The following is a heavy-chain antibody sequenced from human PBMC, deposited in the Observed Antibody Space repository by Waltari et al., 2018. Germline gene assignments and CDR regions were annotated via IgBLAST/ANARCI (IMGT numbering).Heavy chain of an antibody. V-gene: IGHV4-34*01. J-gene: IGHJ4*02. CDR2: INHSGST. D-gene: IGHD6-19*01. Sequence: QVQLQQWGAGLLKPSETLSLTCAVYGGSFSGYYWSWIRQPPGKGLEWIGEINHSGSTNYSPSLKSRVTISVDTSKNQFSLKLSSVTAADTAVYYCARCWRSGCALWGQGTLVTVSS. CDR1: GGSFSGYY. CDR3: ARCWRSGCAL.